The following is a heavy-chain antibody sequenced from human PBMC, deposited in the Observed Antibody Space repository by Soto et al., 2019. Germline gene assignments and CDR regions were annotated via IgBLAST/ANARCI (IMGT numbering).Heavy chain of an antibody. CDR1: GFTFSSYA. CDR2: ISGSGGST. D-gene: IGHD2-8*01. Sequence: EVQLLESGGGLVQPGGSLRLSCAASGFTFSSYAMSWVRQAPGKGLEWVSAISGSGGSTYYADSVKGRFTISRDNSKNTLYLQMYSLRAEDTAVYYCAKVLGYCTNGVCRRYYYYGMDVWGQGTTVTVSS. CDR3: AKVLGYCTNGVCRRYYYYGMDV. V-gene: IGHV3-23*01. J-gene: IGHJ6*02.